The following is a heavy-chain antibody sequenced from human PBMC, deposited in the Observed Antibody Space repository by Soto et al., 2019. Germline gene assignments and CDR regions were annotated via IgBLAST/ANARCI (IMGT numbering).Heavy chain of an antibody. CDR2: ISAYNGNT. D-gene: IGHD3-10*01. CDR3: ALEYYYGSGLTY. CDR1: GYTFTSYG. J-gene: IGHJ4*02. Sequence: QVQLVQSGAEVKKPGASVKVSCKSSGYTFTSYGISWVRQAPGQGLEWMGGISAYNGNTNYAQKLQGRVTMTTDTSTSTHNMEVRSLRSDDTADYCCALEYYYGSGLTYWGQGTLVTVSS. V-gene: IGHV1-18*01.